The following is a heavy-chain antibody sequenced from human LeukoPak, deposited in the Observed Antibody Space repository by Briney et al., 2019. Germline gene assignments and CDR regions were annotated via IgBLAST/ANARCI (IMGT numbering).Heavy chain of an antibody. V-gene: IGHV1-46*01. CDR2: INPSGGST. Sequence: ASVEVSCKASGYTFTSHYMHWVRQAPGQGLEWMGIINPSGGSTSYAQKLQGRVTMTTDSSTSTAYMELRSLRSDDTAVYYCARGPTIDIVVIPAAADYYHMDVWGKGTTVTVSS. CDR3: ARGPTIDIVVIPAAADYYHMDV. J-gene: IGHJ6*03. CDR1: GYTFTSHY. D-gene: IGHD2-2*01.